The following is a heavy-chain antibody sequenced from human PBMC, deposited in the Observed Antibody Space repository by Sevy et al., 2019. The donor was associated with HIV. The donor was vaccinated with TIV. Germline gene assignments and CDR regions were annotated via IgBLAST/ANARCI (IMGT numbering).Heavy chain of an antibody. CDR3: ARHKLSYDNNWIQDNWFDP. CDR2: IYPGDSET. CDR1: GYSFSDYW. Sequence: GESLKISCKGSGYSFSDYWIGWVRRKPGKGLEWMGIIYPGDSETRYNPSFEGQVTISADTSFNTAYLEWRSLKASDTAMYYCARHKLSYDNNWIQDNWFDPWGQGTLVTVSS. D-gene: IGHD1-1*01. J-gene: IGHJ5*02. V-gene: IGHV5-51*01.